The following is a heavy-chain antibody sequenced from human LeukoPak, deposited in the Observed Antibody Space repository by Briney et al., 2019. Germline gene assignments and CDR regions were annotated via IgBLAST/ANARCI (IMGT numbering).Heavy chain of an antibody. CDR3: ARGRLRGYSYGGY. CDR1: GYTFTSYY. CDR2: INPSGGST. V-gene: IGHV1-46*01. J-gene: IGHJ4*02. D-gene: IGHD5-18*01. Sequence: GASVKVSCKASGYTFTSYYMHWVRQAPGQGLEWMGIINPSGGSTSYAQKFQGRVTITADESTSTAYMELSSLRSEDTAVYYCARGRLRGYSYGGYWGQGTLVTVSS.